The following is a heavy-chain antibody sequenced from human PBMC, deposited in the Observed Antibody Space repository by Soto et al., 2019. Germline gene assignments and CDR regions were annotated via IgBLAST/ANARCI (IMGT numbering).Heavy chain of an antibody. CDR3: ARAIARDYGDY. Sequence: QVQLVQSGAEVKKPGASVKVSCKASGYTFTNYGISWVRQAPGQGLEWMGWVSAYSGNTKFAQKLQGRVTMTIDTPTSPAYMELRSLRSDDTAVYYCARAIARDYGDYWGQGSLVTVSS. CDR1: GYTFTNYG. D-gene: IGHD2-21*01. V-gene: IGHV1-18*01. J-gene: IGHJ4*02. CDR2: VSAYSGNT.